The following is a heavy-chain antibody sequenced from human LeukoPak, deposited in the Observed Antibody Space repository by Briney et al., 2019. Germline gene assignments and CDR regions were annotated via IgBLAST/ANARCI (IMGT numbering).Heavy chain of an antibody. Sequence: GGSLRLSCAASGFTFSNAWMSWVRQAPGKGLEWVGRIKSKTDGGTTDYAAPVKGRFTISRDDSKNTLYLQMNSLKTEDTAVYYCTTASVRGVINAFDIWGQGTMVTVSS. CDR1: GFTFSNAW. D-gene: IGHD3-10*01. J-gene: IGHJ3*02. V-gene: IGHV3-15*01. CDR2: IKSKTDGGTT. CDR3: TTASVRGVINAFDI.